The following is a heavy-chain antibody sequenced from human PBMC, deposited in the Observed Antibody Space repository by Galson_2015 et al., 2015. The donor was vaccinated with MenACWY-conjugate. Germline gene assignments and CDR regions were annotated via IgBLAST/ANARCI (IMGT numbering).Heavy chain of an antibody. CDR1: GLSLSTRGMC. D-gene: IGHD1-1*01. CDR2: IDWDDDK. J-gene: IGHJ1*01. CDR3: ARIRYVPGTRHAEYFQH. V-gene: IGHV2-70*11. Sequence: PALVKPTQTLTLTCTFSGLSLSTRGMCVSWIRQSPGKALEWLARIDWDDDKYYSTSLKTRLTISKDTSKNQVVLTMTNMDPVDTATYYCARIRYVPGTRHAEYFQHWGQGTLVTVSS.